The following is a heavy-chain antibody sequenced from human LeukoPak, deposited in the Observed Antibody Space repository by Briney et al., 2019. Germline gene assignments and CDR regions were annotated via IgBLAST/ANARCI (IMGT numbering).Heavy chain of an antibody. CDR1: GGSISSYY. CDR2: IYYSGST. Sequence: SETLSLTCTVSGGSISSYYWSWIRQPPGKGLEWIGYIYYSGSTNYNPSLKSRVTMSVDTSKNQFSLKLSSVTAADTAVYYCARDPDYFDYWGQGTLVTVSS. J-gene: IGHJ4*02. CDR3: ARDPDYFDY. V-gene: IGHV4-59*12.